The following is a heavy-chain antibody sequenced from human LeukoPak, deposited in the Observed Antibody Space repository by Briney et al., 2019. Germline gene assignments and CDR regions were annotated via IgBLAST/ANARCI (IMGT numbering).Heavy chain of an antibody. CDR1: GGSFTIYS. CDR2: ISNSDGNT. V-gene: IGHV3-23*01. D-gene: IGHD1-26*01. J-gene: IGHJ5*02. CDR3: AKDYEPLVGVHRWGDWFDP. Sequence: ETLSLTCAVYGGSFTIYSWTWIRQSPGKGLEWASTISNSDGNTYYADSVKGRFTISRDNSKNTLYLQMNSLRAEDTAVYYCAKDYEPLVGVHRWGDWFDPWGQGTLVTVSS.